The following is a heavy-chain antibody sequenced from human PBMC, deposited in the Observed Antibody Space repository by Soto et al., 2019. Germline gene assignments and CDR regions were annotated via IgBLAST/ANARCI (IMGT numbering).Heavy chain of an antibody. Sequence: QVQLVQSGAEVKKPGSSVKVSCKASGGTFSSYAISWVRQAPGQGLEWMGGVIPIFGTANYAQKFQGRVTITADESTSTAYMAMSSLRSEDTAVYYCNLGYCSGGSCYYYDMDVWAQGTTVTVSS. D-gene: IGHD2-15*01. CDR1: GGTFSSYA. J-gene: IGHJ6*02. CDR2: VIPIFGTA. CDR3: NLGYCSGGSCYYYDMDV. V-gene: IGHV1-69*01.